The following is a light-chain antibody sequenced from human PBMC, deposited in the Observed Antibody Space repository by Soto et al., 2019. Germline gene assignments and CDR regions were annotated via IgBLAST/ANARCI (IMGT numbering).Light chain of an antibody. Sequence: DIQMTQSPSCLCASVGDRFTITCRASQSISSYLTWYQQKPGKAPKLLXYAASSLQSGVPSRFSGSGSGTDFTLTISSLQPEDFATYYCQQSYSTPITFGQGTRLEIK. CDR1: QSISSY. J-gene: IGKJ5*01. V-gene: IGKV1-39*01. CDR2: AAS. CDR3: QQSYSTPIT.